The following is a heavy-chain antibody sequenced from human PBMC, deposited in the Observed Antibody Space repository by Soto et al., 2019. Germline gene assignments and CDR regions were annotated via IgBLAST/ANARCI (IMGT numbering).Heavy chain of an antibody. CDR2: ISGYNGNT. D-gene: IGHD5-18*01. V-gene: IGHV1-18*01. J-gene: IGHJ6*02. CDR1: GYTFSNYG. CDR3: ARDPGFGFGYSYAFAMDV. Sequence: ASVKVSCKASGYTFSNYGISWVRQGPGQGLEWMGWISGYNGNTHYEEKVQDRIKMTTDTSTCTTYMELRSLRSDDTAVYFCARDPGFGFGYSYAFAMDVWGQGTTVTVSS.